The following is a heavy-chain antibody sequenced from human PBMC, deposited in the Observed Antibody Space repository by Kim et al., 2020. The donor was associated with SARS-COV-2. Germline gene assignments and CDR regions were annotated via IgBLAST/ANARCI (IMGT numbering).Heavy chain of an antibody. Sequence: SVKVSCKASGGTFSSYAISWVRQAPGQGLEWMGGIIPIFGTANYAQKFQGRVTITADESTSTAYMELSSLRSEDTAVYYCAREGASYYYYYGMDVWGQGTTVTVSS. CDR2: IIPIFGTA. CDR3: AREGASYYYYYGMDV. D-gene: IGHD3-16*01. CDR1: GGTFSSYA. J-gene: IGHJ6*02. V-gene: IGHV1-69*13.